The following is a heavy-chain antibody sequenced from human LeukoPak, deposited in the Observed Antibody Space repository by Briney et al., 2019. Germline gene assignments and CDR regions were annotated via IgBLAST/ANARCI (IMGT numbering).Heavy chain of an antibody. CDR2: ISTSGSAI. CDR1: GFTFSDYY. CDR3: ARSALVRRRDAAFDI. V-gene: IGHV3-11*04. J-gene: IGHJ3*02. D-gene: IGHD5-24*01. Sequence: GGSLRLSCAASGFTFSDYYMSWIRQAPGKGLEWISYISTSGSAIYYADSVKGRFTISRDNAKNSLYLQMNSLRAEDTAVYYCARSALVRRRDAAFDIWGQGTMVTVST.